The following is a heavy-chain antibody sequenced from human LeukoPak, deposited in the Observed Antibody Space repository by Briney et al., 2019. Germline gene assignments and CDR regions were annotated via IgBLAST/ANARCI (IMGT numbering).Heavy chain of an antibody. CDR1: GFTFINFA. D-gene: IGHD6-19*01. CDR2: ISGNGHNT. J-gene: IGHJ4*02. CDR3: AKGYSSGWYDFDS. V-gene: IGHV3-23*01. Sequence: PGGSLRLPCAASGFTFINFAMSWVRQAPGKGLDWVSTISGNGHNTYYADSVKGRFTISRDTSKNTLYLQMNSLRADDTAVYYCAKGYSSGWYDFDSWGQGVLVTVSS.